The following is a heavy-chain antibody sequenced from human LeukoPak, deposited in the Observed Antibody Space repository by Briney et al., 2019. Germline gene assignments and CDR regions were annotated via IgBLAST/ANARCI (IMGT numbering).Heavy chain of an antibody. CDR2: ISYDGSNK. CDR3: PADHSIRDFDWPLMGDYYYGMDV. CDR1: GFTFSSYA. V-gene: IGHV3-30-3*01. J-gene: IGHJ6*02. D-gene: IGHD3-9*01. Sequence: PGGSLRLSCAASGFTFSSYAMHWVRQAPGRGLEWVAVISYDGSNKYYADSVKGRFTISRDNSKNTLYLQMNSLRAEDTAVYFFPADHSIRDFDWPLMGDYYYGMDVWGQGTTVTVSS.